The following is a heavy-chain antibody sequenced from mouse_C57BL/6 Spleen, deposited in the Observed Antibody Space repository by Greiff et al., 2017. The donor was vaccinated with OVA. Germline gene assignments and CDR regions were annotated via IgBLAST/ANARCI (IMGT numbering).Heavy chain of an antibody. CDR1: GFTFSSYG. CDR2: ISSGGSYT. CDR3: ARHDYYDYDGAY. J-gene: IGHJ3*01. Sequence: EVQLVESGGDLVKPGGSLKLSCAASGFTFSSYGMSWVRQTPDKRLEWVATISSGGSYTYYPDSVKGRFTISRDNAKNTLYLQMSSLKSEDTAMYYCARHDYYDYDGAYWGQGTLVTVSA. V-gene: IGHV5-6*01. D-gene: IGHD2-4*01.